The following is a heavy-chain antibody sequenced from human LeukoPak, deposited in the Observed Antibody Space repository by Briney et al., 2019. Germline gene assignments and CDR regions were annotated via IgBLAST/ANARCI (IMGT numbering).Heavy chain of an antibody. V-gene: IGHV5-51*01. CDR1: GYSFSNYW. J-gene: IGHJ6*02. CDR3: ARRGIAAAGTDYYYGMDV. D-gene: IGHD6-13*01. CDR2: IYPGDSDT. Sequence: GESLKISCKGSGYSFSNYWIGWVRQMPGQGLEWMGIIYPGDSDTRYGPSFQGQVTVSADKSISTVYLQWSSLKASDTAMYYCARRGIAAAGTDYYYGMDVWGQGTTVTVSS.